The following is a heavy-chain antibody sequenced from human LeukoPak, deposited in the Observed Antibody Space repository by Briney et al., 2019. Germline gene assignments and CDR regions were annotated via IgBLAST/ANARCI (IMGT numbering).Heavy chain of an antibody. V-gene: IGHV1-8*01. CDR1: GYTFTSYD. J-gene: IGHJ4*02. Sequence: ASVKVSCKASGYTFTSYDINWVRQATGQGLEWMGWMNPNSGNTGYAQKFRGRVTMTRNTSISTAYMELSSLRSEDTAVYYCARATYDSSGYYSSYWGQGTLVTVSS. CDR2: MNPNSGNT. D-gene: IGHD3-22*01. CDR3: ARATYDSSGYYSSY.